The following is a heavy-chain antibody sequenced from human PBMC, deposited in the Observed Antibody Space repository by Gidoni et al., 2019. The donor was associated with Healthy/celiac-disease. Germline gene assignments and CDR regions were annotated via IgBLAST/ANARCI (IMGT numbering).Heavy chain of an antibody. D-gene: IGHD3-3*01. J-gene: IGHJ4*02. CDR2: IYYSGST. V-gene: IGHV4-61*07. CDR3: ARHYYDFWSGYVVRYFDY. Sequence: LEWIGYIYYSGSTNYNPSLKSRVTISVDTSKNQFSLKLSSVTAADTAVYYCARHYYDFWSGYVVRYFDYWGQGTLVTVSS.